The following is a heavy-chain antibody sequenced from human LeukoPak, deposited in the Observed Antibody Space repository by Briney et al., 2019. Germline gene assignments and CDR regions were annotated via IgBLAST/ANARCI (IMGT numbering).Heavy chain of an antibody. Sequence: GGSLRLSCAASGFTFSSYWMSWVRQAPGKGLEWVANINKDGGEKFYVDSVKGRFTISRDNAKNSLYLQMNSLRADDTAVYYCVKDSPPRYSGSPPAYWGQGTLVTVSS. D-gene: IGHD1-26*01. CDR2: INKDGGEK. CDR1: GFTFSSYW. J-gene: IGHJ4*02. V-gene: IGHV3-7*03. CDR3: VKDSPPRYSGSPPAY.